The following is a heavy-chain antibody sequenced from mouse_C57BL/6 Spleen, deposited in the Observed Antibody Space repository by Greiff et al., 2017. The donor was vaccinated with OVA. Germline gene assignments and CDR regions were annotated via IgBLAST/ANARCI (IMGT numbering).Heavy chain of an antibody. CDR1: GYTFTDYY. CDR2: IFPGSGST. CDR3: ARRYYGSREGYFDY. D-gene: IGHD1-1*01. J-gene: IGHJ2*01. Sequence: VQLQQSGPELVKPGASVKISCKASGYTFTDYYINWVKQRPGQGLEWIGWIFPGSGSTYYNEKFKGKATLTVDKSSSTAYMLLSSLTSEDSAVYFCARRYYGSREGYFDYWGQGTTLTVSS. V-gene: IGHV1-75*01.